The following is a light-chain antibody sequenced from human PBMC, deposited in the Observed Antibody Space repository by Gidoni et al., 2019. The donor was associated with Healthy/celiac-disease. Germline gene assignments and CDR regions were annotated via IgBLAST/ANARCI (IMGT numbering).Light chain of an antibody. V-gene: IGKV3-15*01. CDR3: QQYNTWPLT. CDR2: GAS. CDR1: QRVISN. Sequence: PASLAASPGQSATLSCRASQRVISNFAWYQQTPRQPPRLLIYGASTSATGIPARFSGSGSGIVFPLIISSLLSDDFAVYYCQQYNTWPLTFGQGTRLEIK. J-gene: IGKJ5*01.